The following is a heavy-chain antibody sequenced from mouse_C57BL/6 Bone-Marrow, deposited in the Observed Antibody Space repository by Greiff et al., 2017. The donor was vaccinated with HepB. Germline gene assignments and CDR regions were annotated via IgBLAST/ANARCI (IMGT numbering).Heavy chain of an antibody. V-gene: IGHV1-82*01. CDR2: IYPGDGDT. D-gene: IGHD2-4*01. CDR3: ARSGYDYDVDY. J-gene: IGHJ2*01. CDR1: GYAFSSSW. Sequence: QVQLQQSGPELVKPGASVKISCKASGYAFSSSWMNWVKQRPGKGLEWIGRIYPGDGDTNYNGKFKGKATLTADKSSSTAYMQLSSLTSEDSAVYFCARSGYDYDVDYWSQGTTLTVSS.